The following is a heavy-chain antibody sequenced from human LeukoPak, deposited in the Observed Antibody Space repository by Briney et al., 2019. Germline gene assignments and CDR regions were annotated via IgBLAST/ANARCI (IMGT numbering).Heavy chain of an antibody. Sequence: GGSLRLSCTVSGFSLSSYAMSWVRRAPGKGLEWVSATSSSDDGKYYADSVRGRFTISRDNSKNMLYLQMNSLQVDDTALYYCAKKRPGEVTAPPDYWGQGTLVTVSS. J-gene: IGHJ4*02. V-gene: IGHV3-23*01. CDR2: TSSSDDGK. D-gene: IGHD4-11*01. CDR1: GFSLSSYA. CDR3: AKKRPGEVTAPPDY.